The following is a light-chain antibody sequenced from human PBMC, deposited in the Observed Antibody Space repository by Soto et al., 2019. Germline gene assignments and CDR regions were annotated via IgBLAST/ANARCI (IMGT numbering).Light chain of an antibody. CDR3: AAWDDSLNAVV. CDR1: SSNIGSNT. V-gene: IGLV1-44*01. J-gene: IGLJ2*01. Sequence: QSVLTQPPSASGTPGQRVTISCSGSSSNIGSNTVNWYQQLPGTAPKLVIYSNTQRPSGVPDRFSVSKSGTSASLGISGLQSEDEADYYCAAWDDSLNAVVFGGGTKVTVL. CDR2: SNT.